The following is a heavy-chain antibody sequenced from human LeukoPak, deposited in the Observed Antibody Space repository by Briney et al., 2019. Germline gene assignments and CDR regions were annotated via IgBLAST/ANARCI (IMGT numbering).Heavy chain of an antibody. J-gene: IGHJ4*02. CDR1: GGTFSSYV. D-gene: IGHD3-22*01. CDR2: IIPILGIA. CDR3: ASPPADYSDSRDYFDY. Sequence: SVKVSCKASGGTFSSYVISWVRQAPGQGLEWMGRIIPILGIANYAQKFQGRVTITADKSTSTAYMELSSLRSEDTAVYYCASPPADYSDSRDYFDYWGQGTLVTVSS. V-gene: IGHV1-69*04.